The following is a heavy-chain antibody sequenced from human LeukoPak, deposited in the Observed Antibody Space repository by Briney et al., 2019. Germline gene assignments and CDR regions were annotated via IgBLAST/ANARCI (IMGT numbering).Heavy chain of an antibody. D-gene: IGHD3-3*01. CDR1: GFTFSSYS. J-gene: IGHJ4*02. CDR2: ISSSSSYI. CDR3: ASYNFWSGYRVDY. V-gene: IGHV3-21*01. Sequence: PGGSLRLSCAASGFTFSSYSMNWVRQAPGKGLEWVSSISSSSSYIYYADSVKGRFTISRDNAKNSLYLQMNSLRAEDTAVYYCASYNFWSGYRVDYWGQGTLVTVSS.